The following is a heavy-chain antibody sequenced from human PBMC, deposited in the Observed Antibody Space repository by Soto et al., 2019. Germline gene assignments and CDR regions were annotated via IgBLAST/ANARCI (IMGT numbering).Heavy chain of an antibody. CDR2: ISSSGSTI. CDR1: AFSFSAHY. V-gene: IGHV3-11*01. Sequence: QVPLVESGGVLVKPGGSLRLSCAASAFSFSAHYMRWVRRAPGQGLEWVSYISSSGSTIYYADSVKGRFTISRDNAKNSLYLQMNSLRAEDTAVYYCARDNTAMENWGQGTLVTVSS. CDR3: ARDNTAMEN. D-gene: IGHD5-18*01. J-gene: IGHJ4*02.